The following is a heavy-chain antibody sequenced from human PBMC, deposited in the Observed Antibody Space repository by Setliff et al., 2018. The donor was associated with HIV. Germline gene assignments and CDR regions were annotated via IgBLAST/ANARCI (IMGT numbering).Heavy chain of an antibody. Sequence: SVKVSCKASGGAFSSYAISWVRQAPGQGLEWMGGIIPIFGTEKYPLKFQGRVTITADESTSTAYMELSRLRSEDTAVYYCATLTYCSGDCYSTGASDIWGQGTMVTISS. CDR2: IIPIFGTE. J-gene: IGHJ3*02. CDR1: GGAFSSYA. V-gene: IGHV1-69*13. D-gene: IGHD2-21*01. CDR3: ATLTYCSGDCYSTGASDI.